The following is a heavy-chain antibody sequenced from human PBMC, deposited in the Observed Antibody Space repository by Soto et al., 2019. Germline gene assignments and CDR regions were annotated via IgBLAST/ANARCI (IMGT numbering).Heavy chain of an antibody. Sequence: SVKVSCKASGGTFSSYSISWVRQAPGQGLEWMGGIIPIFGTANYAQKFQGRVTITADESTSTAYMELSSLRSEDTAVYYCAIEYSSSPPYYPIGYWGQGTLVTLSS. CDR3: AIEYSSSPPYYPIGY. D-gene: IGHD6-6*01. J-gene: IGHJ4*02. CDR2: IIPIFGTA. V-gene: IGHV1-69*13. CDR1: GGTFSSYS.